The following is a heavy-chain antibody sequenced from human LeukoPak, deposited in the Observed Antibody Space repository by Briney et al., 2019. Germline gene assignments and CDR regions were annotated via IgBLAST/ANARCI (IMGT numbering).Heavy chain of an antibody. V-gene: IGHV3-48*01. D-gene: IGHD2-2*01. CDR2: ISSSSSTI. J-gene: IGHJ4*02. CDR1: GFTFSSYS. CDR3: ARDGVGYCSSTSCPPFY. Sequence: GGSLRLSCAASGFTFSSYSMNWVCQAPGKGLEWVSSISSSSSTIYYADSVKGRFTISRDNAKNSLYLQMNSLRAEDTAVYYCARDGVGYCSSTSCPPFYWGQGTLVTVSS.